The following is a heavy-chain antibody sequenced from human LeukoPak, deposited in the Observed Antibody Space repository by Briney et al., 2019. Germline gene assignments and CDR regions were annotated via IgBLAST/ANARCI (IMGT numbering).Heavy chain of an antibody. Sequence: GGSLRLSCAASGFTSSSYSMNWVRQAPGKGLEWVSSISSSSSTIYYADSVKGRFTISRDNAKNSLYLQMNSLRAEDTAVYYCAREESGSGSYPTYYFDYWGQGTLVTVSS. J-gene: IGHJ4*02. D-gene: IGHD3-10*01. CDR3: AREESGSGSYPTYYFDY. V-gene: IGHV3-21*04. CDR2: ISSSSSTI. CDR1: GFTSSSYS.